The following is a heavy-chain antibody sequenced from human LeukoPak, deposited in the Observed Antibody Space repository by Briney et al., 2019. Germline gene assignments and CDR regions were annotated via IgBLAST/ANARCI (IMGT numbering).Heavy chain of an antibody. CDR3: AKGGDYYDSGGYPNWFDP. CDR2: ISGSGGST. J-gene: IGHJ5*02. D-gene: IGHD3-22*01. CDR1: GFTFSSYA. V-gene: IGHV3-23*01. Sequence: PRGSLRLSCAASGFTFSSYAMSWVRQAPGKGLEWVSAISGSGGSTYYADSVKGRFTISRDNSKNTLYLQMNSLRAEDTAVYYCAKGGDYYDSGGYPNWFDPWGQGTLVTVSS.